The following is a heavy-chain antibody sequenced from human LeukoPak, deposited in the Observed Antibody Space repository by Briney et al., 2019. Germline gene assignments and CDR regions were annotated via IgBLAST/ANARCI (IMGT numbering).Heavy chain of an antibody. J-gene: IGHJ4*02. CDR1: GFTFSSYG. V-gene: IGHV3-23*01. D-gene: IGHD5-18*01. CDR2: ISGSGGST. Sequence: GGSLRLSCAASGFTFSSYGMSWVRQAPGKGLEWVSAISGSGGSTYYADSVKGRFAISRDNSKNTLYLQMNSLRAEDTAVYYCAKKSVGGIQLWSFNFDYWGQGTLVTVSS. CDR3: AKKSVGGIQLWSFNFDY.